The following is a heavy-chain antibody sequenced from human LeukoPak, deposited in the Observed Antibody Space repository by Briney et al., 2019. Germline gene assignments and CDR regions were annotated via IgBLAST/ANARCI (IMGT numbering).Heavy chain of an antibody. J-gene: IGHJ4*02. Sequence: SETLSLTCTVSGGSISSYYWSWIRQPPGKGLEWIGYIYYSGSTNYNPSLKSRVTISVDTSKNQFSLKLRSVTAADTAVYYCARMIGGYSSSWGQGTLVTVSS. CDR1: GGSISSYY. CDR2: IYYSGST. V-gene: IGHV4-59*08. D-gene: IGHD6-13*01. CDR3: ARMIGGYSSS.